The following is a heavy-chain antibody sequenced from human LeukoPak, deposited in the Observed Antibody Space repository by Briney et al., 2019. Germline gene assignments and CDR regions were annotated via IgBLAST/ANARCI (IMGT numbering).Heavy chain of an antibody. J-gene: IGHJ4*02. CDR1: GGSISSYY. D-gene: IGHD3-22*01. CDR3: ARAGRVVYYYDSSGYYGSFDY. V-gene: IGHV4-4*09. CDR2: VFATGST. Sequence: SETLSLTCTVSGGSISSYYWSWIRQPPGKGLECIGYVFATGSTNYNPSLKSRVTISVDTSKNQFSLKLSSVTASDTAVYYCARAGRVVYYYDSSGYYGSFDYWGQGTLVTVSS.